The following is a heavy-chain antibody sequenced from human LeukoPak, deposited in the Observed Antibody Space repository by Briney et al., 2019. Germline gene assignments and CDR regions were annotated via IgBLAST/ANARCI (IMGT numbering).Heavy chain of an antibody. Sequence: SETLSLTCTISGGSISTYYWSWIRQPAGKGLEWIGRIYTSGSTTYNPSLKSRVTMSVDTSKNQFSLKVTSVTAADTAVYYCARRWLHRAFDIWGQGTMVTVSS. V-gene: IGHV4-4*07. J-gene: IGHJ3*02. CDR1: GGSISTYY. CDR2: IYTSGST. D-gene: IGHD5-24*01. CDR3: ARRWLHRAFDI.